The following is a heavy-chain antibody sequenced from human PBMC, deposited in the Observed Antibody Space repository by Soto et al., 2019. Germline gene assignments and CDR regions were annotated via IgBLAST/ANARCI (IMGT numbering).Heavy chain of an antibody. D-gene: IGHD2-21*02. J-gene: IGHJ5*02. V-gene: IGHV3-13*01. CDR1: GFTFKTYD. Sequence: PGGSLRLSCVASGFTFKTYDMYWVRQVPGQGLEWVSGIGTLRDTYYSASVAGRFIVSRENGRNSLYLQMNSLRAGDSGIYFCARGRPNDFSSSPPPRFDPWRRGTLVTVSS. CDR3: ARGRPNDFSSSPPPRFDP. CDR2: IGTLRDT.